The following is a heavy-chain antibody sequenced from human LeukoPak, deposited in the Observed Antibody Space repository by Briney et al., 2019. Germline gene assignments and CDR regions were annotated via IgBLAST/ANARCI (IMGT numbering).Heavy chain of an antibody. Sequence: GGSLRLSCSASGFTFSTYWMSWVRQAPGKGLEWVANMRRDGNEIYYLDSVRGRFTISRDNSKNTLYLQMNSLRAEDTAIYYCASRHYDFGYYWGQGTLVTVSS. D-gene: IGHD4-17*01. CDR1: GFTFSTYW. CDR3: ASRHYDFGYY. CDR2: MRRDGNEI. J-gene: IGHJ4*02. V-gene: IGHV3-7*01.